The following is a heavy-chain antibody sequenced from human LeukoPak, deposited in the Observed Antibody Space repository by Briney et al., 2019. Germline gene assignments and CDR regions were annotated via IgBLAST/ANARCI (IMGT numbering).Heavy chain of an antibody. CDR2: IYYSGST. CDR1: GGSISSGDYY. CDR3: ARDGLNTLFDP. Sequence: PSETLSLTCTVSGGSISSGDYYWSWIRQPPGKGLEWIGYIYYSGSTYYNPSLKSRVTISVDTSKNQFSLKLSSVTAADTAVYYCARDGLNTLFDPWGQGTLVTVSS. V-gene: IGHV4-30-4*01. D-gene: IGHD2-15*01. J-gene: IGHJ5*02.